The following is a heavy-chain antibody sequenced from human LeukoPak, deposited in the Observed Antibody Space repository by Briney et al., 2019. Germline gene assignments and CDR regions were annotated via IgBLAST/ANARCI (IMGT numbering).Heavy chain of an antibody. CDR3: TRNSGWYGLS. Sequence: PGGSLRLSCAASGFIFDDYAMHWVRQAPGKGLEWVSGISWNSGGIGYADSVKGRFTISRDNSNSTLFLHLNSLRGEDTAVYYCTRNSGWYGLSWGQGTLVTVSS. CDR2: ISWNSGGI. J-gene: IGHJ1*01. D-gene: IGHD6-19*01. CDR1: GFIFDDYA. V-gene: IGHV3-9*01.